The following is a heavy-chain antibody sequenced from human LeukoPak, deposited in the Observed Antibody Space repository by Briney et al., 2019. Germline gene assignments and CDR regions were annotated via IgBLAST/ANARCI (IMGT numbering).Heavy chain of an antibody. CDR1: GFTFSNYW. D-gene: IGHD3-10*01. V-gene: IGHV3-74*01. J-gene: IGHJ4*02. Sequence: GGSLRLSCAASGFTFSNYWMHWVRQAPGKGLVWVSRINTDGSNTNYADSVKGRFTISRDNAKNTLYLQMNSLRAEDTAVYYCARPRFLTYYYGSGSGDYWGQGTLVTVSS. CDR2: INTDGSNT. CDR3: ARPRFLTYYYGSGSGDY.